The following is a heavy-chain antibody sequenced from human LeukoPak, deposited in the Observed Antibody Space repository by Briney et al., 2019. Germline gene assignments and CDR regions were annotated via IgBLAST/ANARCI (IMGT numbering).Heavy chain of an antibody. D-gene: IGHD1-1*01. J-gene: IGHJ5*02. V-gene: IGHV4-34*01. CDR2: INHSGST. CDR3: ARGLQVRRRGWFDP. CDR1: GGSFSGYY. Sequence: SETLSLTCAVYGGSFSGYYWSWIRQPPGKGLEWIGEINHSGSTNYNPSLKSRVTISVDTSKNQFSLKLSSVTAADTAVYYCARGLQVRRRGWFDPWGQGTLVTVSS.